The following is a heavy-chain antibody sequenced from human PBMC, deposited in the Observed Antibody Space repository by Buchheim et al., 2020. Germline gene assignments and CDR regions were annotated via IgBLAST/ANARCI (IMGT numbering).Heavy chain of an antibody. CDR3: ARGGIVVYDILFRYTMDV. CDR2: ISANNGNT. CDR1: GYTFTSYG. Sequence: QVQLVQSGAEVKKPGASVKVSCKASGYTFTSYGISWVRPAPGQGLEWMGWISANNGNTKYAQKLQGRVTMTTYPSTSTAYLELRSLRSDDTAVYYCARGGIVVYDILFRYTMDVWGQGTT. V-gene: IGHV1-18*01. J-gene: IGHJ6*02. D-gene: IGHD2-8*02.